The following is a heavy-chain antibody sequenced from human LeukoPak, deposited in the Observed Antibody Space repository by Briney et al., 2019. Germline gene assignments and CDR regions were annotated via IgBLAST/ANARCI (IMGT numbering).Heavy chain of an antibody. CDR2: INPNSGGT. J-gene: IGHJ3*02. D-gene: IGHD3-22*01. CDR3: ARGLEPGVIRAFDI. CDR1: GYTFTGYY. V-gene: IGHV1-2*02. Sequence: ASVKVSCKASGYTFTGYYMHWVRQAPGQGLEWMGWINPNSGGTNYAQKFQGRVTMTRDTSISTACMELSRLRSDDTAVYYCARGLEPGVIRAFDIWGQGTMVTVSS.